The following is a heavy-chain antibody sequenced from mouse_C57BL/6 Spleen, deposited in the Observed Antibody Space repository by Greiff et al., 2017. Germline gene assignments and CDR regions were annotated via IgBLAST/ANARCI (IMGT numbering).Heavy chain of an antibody. CDR2: IYPGDGDT. Sequence: VQLQQSGPELVKPGASVKISCKASGYAFSSSWMNWVKQRPGKGLEWIGRIYPGDGDTNYNGKFKGKATLTADKSSSTAYMQLSSLTSEDSAVYFCASHITTVVAEDYWGQGTTLTVSS. CDR3: ASHITTVVAEDY. J-gene: IGHJ2*01. CDR1: GYAFSSSW. V-gene: IGHV1-82*01. D-gene: IGHD1-1*01.